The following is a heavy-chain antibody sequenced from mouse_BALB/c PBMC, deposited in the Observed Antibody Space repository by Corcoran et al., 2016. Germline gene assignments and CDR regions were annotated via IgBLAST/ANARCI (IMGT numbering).Heavy chain of an antibody. D-gene: IGHD6-1*01. CDR2: INTNTGEP. CDR3: ARGAGFAY. Sequence: QIQLVQSGPELKKPGETVKISCKASGYTFTNYGMNWVKQAPGKGLKWMGWINTNTGEPTYAEEFKGRFAFSLETSASTAYLQINNLKNEDTATYFCARGAGFAYWGQGTLVTVSA. J-gene: IGHJ3*01. CDR1: GYTFTNYG. V-gene: IGHV9-3*02.